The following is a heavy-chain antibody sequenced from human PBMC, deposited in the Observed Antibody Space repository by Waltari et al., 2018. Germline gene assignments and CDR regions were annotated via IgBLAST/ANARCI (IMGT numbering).Heavy chain of an antibody. V-gene: IGHV1-69*05. CDR3: ARGRHYLDSRGHQAMGNAFDI. J-gene: IGHJ3*02. D-gene: IGHD3-22*01. CDR2: VIPFSQTT. Sequence: QVQLVQSGAEVKKPGSSVKVSCWASGVSFTKYAFNWLRQAPGQGLEGVGGVIPFSQTTKYAQNFQGRVRIATGESATSAYLELSSLRSEDTAVYYCARGRHYLDSRGHQAMGNAFDIWGQGTTVTVSS. CDR1: GVSFTKYA.